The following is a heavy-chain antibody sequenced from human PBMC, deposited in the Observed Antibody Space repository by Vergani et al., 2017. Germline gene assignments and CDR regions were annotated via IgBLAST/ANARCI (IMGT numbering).Heavy chain of an antibody. CDR3: ARHEPVAGGNSFDP. V-gene: IGHV4-39*01. J-gene: IGHJ5*02. Sequence: QVQLQESGPGLVKPSETLSLTCTVSNDSVSNTFYYWGWIRQTPGKGLEWIGSIYYSGSTYYNPSLKSRVTISVDTSKNQFSLKLSSVTAADTAVYYCARHEPVAGGNSFDPWGQGTLVTVSS. D-gene: IGHD6-19*01. CDR1: NDSVSNTFYY. CDR2: IYYSGST.